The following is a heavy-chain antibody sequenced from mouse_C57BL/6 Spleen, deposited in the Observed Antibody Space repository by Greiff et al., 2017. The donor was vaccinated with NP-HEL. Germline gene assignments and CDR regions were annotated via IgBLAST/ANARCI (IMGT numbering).Heavy chain of an antibody. CDR1: GYTFTDYA. CDR2: ISTYYGDA. CDR3: ARSLVLRSYFDY. V-gene: IGHV1-67*01. Sequence: QVQLQQSGPELVRPGVSVKISCKGSGYTFTDYAMHWVKQSHAKSLEWIGVISTYYGDASYNQKFKDKATMTVDQSSSTAYMELARLTSEDSAVYYCARSLVLRSYFDYWGQGTTLTVSS. J-gene: IGHJ2*01. D-gene: IGHD1-1*01.